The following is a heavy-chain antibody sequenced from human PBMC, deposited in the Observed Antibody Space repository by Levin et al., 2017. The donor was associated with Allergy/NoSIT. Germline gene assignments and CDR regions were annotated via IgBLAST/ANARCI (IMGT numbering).Heavy chain of an antibody. CDR1: GFTFSSYS. CDR3: ARDLPRYYYDSSGYYLSSYDYGMDV. CDR2: ISSSSSYI. V-gene: IGHV3-21*01. D-gene: IGHD3-22*01. J-gene: IGHJ6*02. Sequence: GGSLRLSCAASGFTFSSYSMNWVRQAPGKGLEWVSSISSSSSYIYYADSVKGRFTISRDNAKNSLYLQMNSLRAEDTAVYYCARDLPRYYYDSSGYYLSSYDYGMDVWGQGTTVTVSS.